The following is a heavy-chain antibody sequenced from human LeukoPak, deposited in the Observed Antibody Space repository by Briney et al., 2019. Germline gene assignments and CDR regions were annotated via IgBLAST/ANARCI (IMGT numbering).Heavy chain of an antibody. Sequence: GGSLRLSCAASGFTFNTYWMSWVRQAPGKGLEWVANINQDGSQKYYVDSVKGRFTISRDNAQNSLFLRMNSLTAEDTAVYYCTTFDNPFGYWGQGTLVTVSS. V-gene: IGHV3-7*01. CDR1: GFTFNTYW. J-gene: IGHJ4*02. CDR2: INQDGSQK. CDR3: TTFDNPFGY. D-gene: IGHD3-9*01.